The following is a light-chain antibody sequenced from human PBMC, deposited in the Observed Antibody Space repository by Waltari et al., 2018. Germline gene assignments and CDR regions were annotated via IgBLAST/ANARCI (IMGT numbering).Light chain of an antibody. CDR3: NSRDTRGNHFVV. Sequence: SSELTQDPAVSVAMGQTVRITCQGDRLRSYYASWYQQRPGQAPMLVIYDKDNRPSGIPERFSGSSSGNIASLTITGAQAEDEADYYCNSRDTRGNHFVVFGGGTKLTVL. V-gene: IGLV3-19*01. CDR2: DKD. J-gene: IGLJ2*01. CDR1: RLRSYY.